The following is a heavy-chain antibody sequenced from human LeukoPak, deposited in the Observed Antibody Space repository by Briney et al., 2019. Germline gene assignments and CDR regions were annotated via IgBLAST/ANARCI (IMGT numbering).Heavy chain of an antibody. CDR3: ARRYGDYPYYFDY. CDR1: GGSISSSNYY. CDR2: IYYSGST. V-gene: IGHV4-39*07. Sequence: PSETLSLTCTVSGGSISSSNYYWGWIRQPPGKGLEWIGSIYYSGSTDYNPSLKSRVTISVDTSKNQFSLKLSSVTAADTAVYYCARRYGDYPYYFDYWGQGTLVTVSS. J-gene: IGHJ4*02. D-gene: IGHD4-17*01.